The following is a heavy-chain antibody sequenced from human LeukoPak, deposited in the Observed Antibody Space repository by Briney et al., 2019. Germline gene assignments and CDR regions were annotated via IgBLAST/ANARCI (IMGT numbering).Heavy chain of an antibody. CDR3: ARDIYSIAE. V-gene: IGHV3-74*01. CDR2: IHSDVGTT. Sequence: PGGSLRLSCAASGFTFGDYWMHWVRQAPGKELLWVSLIHSDVGTTNYADSVKGRFTITRDNAKNTVYLQMNSLRVEDTAVYYCARDIYSIAEWGQGTLVTVSS. CDR1: GFTFGDYW. J-gene: IGHJ4*02. D-gene: IGHD1-26*01.